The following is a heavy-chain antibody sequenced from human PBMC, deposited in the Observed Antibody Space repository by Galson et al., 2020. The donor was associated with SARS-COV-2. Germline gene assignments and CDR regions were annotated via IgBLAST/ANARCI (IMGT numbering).Heavy chain of an antibody. Sequence: LSLTCVASGFTFTSHWMSWVRQAPGKGLEWVASIKQDGSERDYMDSVKGRFTISRDNAKNSVYLQMNSLRVEDTALYFCARDVFASYFDLWGQGIVVNVSS. CDR3: ARDVFASYFDL. CDR2: IKQDGSER. V-gene: IGHV3-7*03. D-gene: IGHD3-16*01. CDR1: GFTFTSHW. J-gene: IGHJ4*02.